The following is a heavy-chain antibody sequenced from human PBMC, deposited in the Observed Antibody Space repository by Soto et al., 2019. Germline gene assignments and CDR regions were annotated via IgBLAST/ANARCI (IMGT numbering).Heavy chain of an antibody. J-gene: IGHJ3*02. CDR1: GGSISSYY. CDR2: IYYSGST. V-gene: IGHV4-59*01. D-gene: IGHD3-10*01. Sequence: QVQLQESGPGLVKPSETLSLTCTVSGGSISSYYWSWIRQPPGKGLECIGYIYYSGSTNYNPSLKSRVTISVDTSKNQFSLKLSSVTAAETAVYYCARNYGLGAFDIWGQGTMVTVSS. CDR3: ARNYGLGAFDI.